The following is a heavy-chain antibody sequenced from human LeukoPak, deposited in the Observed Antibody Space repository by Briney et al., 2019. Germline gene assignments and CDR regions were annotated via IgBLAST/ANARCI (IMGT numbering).Heavy chain of an antibody. CDR3: ASGLRWGYYFDY. D-gene: IGHD4-23*01. Sequence: GGSLRLSCAASGFTFSDYYMSWIRQAPGKGLEWVSYISSSGSTVYYADSVKGRFTISRGNAKNSLYLQMNSLRAEDTAVYYCASGLRWGYYFDYWGQGTLVTVPS. CDR1: GFTFSDYY. CDR2: ISSSGSTV. V-gene: IGHV3-11*01. J-gene: IGHJ4*02.